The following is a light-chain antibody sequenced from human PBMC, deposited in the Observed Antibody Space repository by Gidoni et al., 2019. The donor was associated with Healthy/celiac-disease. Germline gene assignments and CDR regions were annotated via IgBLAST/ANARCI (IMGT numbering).Light chain of an antibody. V-gene: IGLV1-40*01. Sequence: QSVLTQPPSVSGAPGQRVTISCTGSSSNIGAGYDVPWYQQLPGPAPKLLIYGNSNRPSGVPDRFSGSKSGTSASLAITGLQAEDEADYYCQSYDSSLRVFGGGTKLTVL. CDR3: QSYDSSLRV. CDR2: GNS. CDR1: SSNIGAGYD. J-gene: IGLJ2*01.